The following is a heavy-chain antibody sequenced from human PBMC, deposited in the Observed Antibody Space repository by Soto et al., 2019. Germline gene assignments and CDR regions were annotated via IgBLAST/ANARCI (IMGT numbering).Heavy chain of an antibody. V-gene: IGHV3-23*01. D-gene: IGHD6-13*01. CDR1: EFIFYNYA. CDR2: ISASGSST. CDR3: AKDRYISSIEPPEIDY. J-gene: IGHJ4*02. Sequence: PGGSLRLSCAASEFIFYNYAMTWVRQAPGKGLEWVSAISASGSSTYYADSVKGRFTISRDNSKNTLYLQTSSLRADDTAVYYCAKDRYISSIEPPEIDYWGQGTSVTVSS.